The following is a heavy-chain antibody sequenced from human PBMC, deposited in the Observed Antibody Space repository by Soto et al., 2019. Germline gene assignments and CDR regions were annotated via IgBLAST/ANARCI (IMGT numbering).Heavy chain of an antibody. D-gene: IGHD3-22*01. J-gene: IGHJ4*02. CDR1: GFTFSSYG. CDR3: ATDSPYDSSGYYED. V-gene: IGHV3-30*03. CDR2: ISYDGSNK. Sequence: QVQLVESGGGVVQPGRSLRLSCAASGFTFSSYGMHWVRQAPGKGLEWVAVISYDGSNKYYADSVKGRFTISRDNSKNTLYLQMNSLRAEDTAVYYCATDSPYDSSGYYEDWGQGTLVTVSS.